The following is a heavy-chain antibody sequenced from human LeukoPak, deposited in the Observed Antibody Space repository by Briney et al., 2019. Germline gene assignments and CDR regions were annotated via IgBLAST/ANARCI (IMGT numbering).Heavy chain of an antibody. V-gene: IGHV1-18*01. CDR1: GYTFRSFG. CDR3: ARDFGVPAAKKHITGDY. CDR2: ISAYNGNT. Sequence: EASVKVSCKASGYTFRSFGISWVRQAPGQGLEWMGWISAYNGNTNYAQKIQGRVTMTTDTSTSTAYMELRSLRSDDTAVYYCARDFGVPAAKKHITGDYWGQGTLVTVSS. D-gene: IGHD2-2*01. J-gene: IGHJ4*02.